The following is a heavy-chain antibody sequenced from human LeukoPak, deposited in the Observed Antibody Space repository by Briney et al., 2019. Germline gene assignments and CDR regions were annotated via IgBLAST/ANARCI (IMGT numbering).Heavy chain of an antibody. V-gene: IGHV4-30-2*01. J-gene: IGHJ4*02. D-gene: IGHD3-9*01. Sequence: PSDTLSLTCTVSGGSISSGGYSWSWIRQPPGKGLDWIGYIYHSGSTYYNPSLKSRVTISVDRSKNQFSLKLSSVAAAVTFFNQRATYEILTGFDYWGQGTLVTVSS. CDR1: GGSISSGGYS. CDR2: IYHSGST. CDR3: ATYEILTGFDY.